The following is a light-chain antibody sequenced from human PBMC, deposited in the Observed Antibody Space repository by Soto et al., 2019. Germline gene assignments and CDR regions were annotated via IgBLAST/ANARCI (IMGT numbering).Light chain of an antibody. CDR3: QQFGTSQWK. CDR2: GAS. J-gene: IGKJ1*01. V-gene: IGKV3-20*01. Sequence: EIVLTQSPGTLSLSAGERATLSCRASQTVNSVYLAWYQQKPCQPPRLLIYGASRMAAGIPDRFRGSGSGTDFTLTISRLEPEDFAVYYGQQFGTSQWKFGPGTKVESK. CDR1: QTVNSVY.